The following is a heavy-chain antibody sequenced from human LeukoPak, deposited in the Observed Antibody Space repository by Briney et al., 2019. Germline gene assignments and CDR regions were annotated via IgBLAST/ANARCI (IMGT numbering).Heavy chain of an antibody. CDR3: ARSTPGSYTDY. V-gene: IGHV1-3*03. J-gene: IGHJ4*02. Sequence: ASVKVSCKTSGYTFTSYAIHWVRQAPGQTLEWMGWINAGDANIKYSRESQGRVTITRDTSASTAYMELNSLRSEDMAVYYCARSTPGSYTDYWGQGTLVTVSS. CDR1: GYTFTSYA. D-gene: IGHD1-26*01. CDR2: INAGDANI.